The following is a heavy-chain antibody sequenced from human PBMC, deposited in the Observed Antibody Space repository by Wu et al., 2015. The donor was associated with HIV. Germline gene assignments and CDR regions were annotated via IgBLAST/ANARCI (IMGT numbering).Heavy chain of an antibody. CDR3: ARDAVSIAVAGNWFDP. CDR1: GYTFTGYY. V-gene: IGHV1-2*02. D-gene: IGHD6-19*01. CDR2: INPNSGGT. Sequence: QVQLVQSGAEVKKPGASVKVSCKASGYTFTGYYMHWVRQAPGQGLEWMGWINPNSGGTNYAQKFQGRVTMTRDTSISTAYMELSRLRSDDTAVYYCARDAVSIAVAGNWFDPWGQGTLVTVSS. J-gene: IGHJ5*02.